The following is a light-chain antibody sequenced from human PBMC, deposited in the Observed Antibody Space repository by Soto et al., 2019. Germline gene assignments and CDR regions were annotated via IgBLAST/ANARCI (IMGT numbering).Light chain of an antibody. Sequence: EIVLTQSPGTLSLYPGERATLSCRASQRFNSAYLAWYQHKPGQPPRLLIYASSNRAAGIPDRFSGSASGTDFTLTISILEPEDSAVYYCHHYVDSPWGLGQGTKVEIK. V-gene: IGKV3-20*01. CDR3: HHYVDSPWG. CDR1: QRFNSAY. CDR2: ASS. J-gene: IGKJ1*01.